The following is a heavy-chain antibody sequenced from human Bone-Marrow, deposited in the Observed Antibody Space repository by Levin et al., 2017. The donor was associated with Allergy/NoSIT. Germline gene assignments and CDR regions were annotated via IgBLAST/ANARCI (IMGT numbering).Heavy chain of an antibody. CDR1: GYTFATSW. CDR2: IFPRDSDT. J-gene: IGHJ4*02. V-gene: IGHV5-51*01. CDR3: ARGTTVYYDF. Sequence: EASVKVSCEGFGYTFATSWIAWVRQVSGKGLEWMGIIFPRDSDTTYSPSFQGHVTISVDKSVNKAFLHWSSLKPSDSAMYYCARGTTVYYDFWGQGTLVTVSS. D-gene: IGHD3/OR15-3a*01.